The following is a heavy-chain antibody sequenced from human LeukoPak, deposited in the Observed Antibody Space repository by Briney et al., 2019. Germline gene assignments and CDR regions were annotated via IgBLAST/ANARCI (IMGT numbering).Heavy chain of an antibody. J-gene: IGHJ4*02. CDR3: ARESRDTYYYDSSGYLGY. CDR2: ISYDGSNK. V-gene: IGHV3-30*03. CDR1: GFTFSSYG. Sequence: GGSLRLSCAASGFTFSSYGMHWVRQAPGKGLEWVAVISYDGSNKYYADSVKGRFTISRDNSKNTLYLQMNSLRAEDTAVYYCARESRDTYYYDSSGYLGYWGQGTLVTVSS. D-gene: IGHD3-22*01.